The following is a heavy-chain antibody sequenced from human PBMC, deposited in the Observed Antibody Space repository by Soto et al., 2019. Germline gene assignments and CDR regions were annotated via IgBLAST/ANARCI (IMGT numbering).Heavy chain of an antibody. J-gene: IGHJ5*02. V-gene: IGHV3-23*01. CDR3: AKEIGSSSLNWFDP. CDR2: VIGSGGST. D-gene: IGHD6-6*01. CDR1: GFTFSRYA. Sequence: GGSLRLSCAASGFTFSRYAMSWVRQAPGRGLEWVSTVIGSGGSTYYADSVKGRFTISRDNPKNTLYLQMNSLRAEDTAVYYCAKEIGSSSLNWFDPWGQGTLVTVSS.